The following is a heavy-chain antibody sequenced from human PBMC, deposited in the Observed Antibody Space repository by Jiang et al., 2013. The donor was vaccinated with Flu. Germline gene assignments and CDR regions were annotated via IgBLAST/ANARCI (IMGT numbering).Heavy chain of an antibody. Sequence: EVKKPGSSVKVSCKASGGTFSSYAISWARQAPGQGLEWMGRIIPILGIANYAQKFQGRVTITADKSTSTAYMELSSLRSEDTAVYYCARGSNCSGGSCPDYYYYYGMDVWGQGTTVTVSS. CDR3: ARGSNCSGGSCPDYYYYYGMDV. CDR2: IIPILGIA. D-gene: IGHD2-15*01. V-gene: IGHV1-69*04. J-gene: IGHJ6*02. CDR1: GGTFSSYA.